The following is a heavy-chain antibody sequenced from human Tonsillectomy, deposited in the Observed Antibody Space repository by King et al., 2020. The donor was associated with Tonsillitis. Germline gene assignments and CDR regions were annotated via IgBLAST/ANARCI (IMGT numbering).Heavy chain of an antibody. Sequence: QLVQSESEVRKPGASVKVSCTASGYTFTTYAIHWVRQAPGQRLEWMGWINTDNGNTKYSRKFQDRVTITRDTSASTVYMELSSLRAEDTAVYYCARGIATPDPFDYWGQGTLVTVSS. V-gene: IGHV1-3*04. D-gene: IGHD6-6*01. CDR3: ARGIATPDPFDY. J-gene: IGHJ4*02. CDR2: INTDNGNT. CDR1: GYTFTTYA.